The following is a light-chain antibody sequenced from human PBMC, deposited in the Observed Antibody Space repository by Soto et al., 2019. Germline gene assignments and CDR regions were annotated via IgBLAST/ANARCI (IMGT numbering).Light chain of an antibody. CDR3: MQETHWPIT. CDR2: KVS. V-gene: IGKV2-30*02. CDR1: QSLVPSDGNTY. Sequence: VLTQTPLCSPVTLGQPAAISWTTTQSLVPSDGNTYFSWFQQRPGRSPWRLIYKVSNRDSGVPARFSSSGSGTDFALKISRVEAEDVGVYYCMQETHWPITFGQGTRVEIK. J-gene: IGKJ5*01.